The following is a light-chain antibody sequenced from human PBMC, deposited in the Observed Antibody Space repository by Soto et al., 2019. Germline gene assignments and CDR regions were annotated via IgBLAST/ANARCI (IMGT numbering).Light chain of an antibody. CDR1: SSDVGSNNY. V-gene: IGLV2-11*01. J-gene: IGLJ2*01. Sequence: QPALTQPRSVSGSPGQSVAISCNGSSSDVGSNNYVSWYQHHPGKAPKLMTYDVSKRPPGVPDRFSGSKSGNTATLTISGLQAEDDADYYCGSYGGSSTLAVFGGGTKVTVL. CDR2: DVS. CDR3: GSYGGSSTLAV.